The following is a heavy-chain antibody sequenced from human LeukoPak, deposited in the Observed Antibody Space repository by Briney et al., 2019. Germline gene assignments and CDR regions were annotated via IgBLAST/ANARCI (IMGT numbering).Heavy chain of an antibody. CDR2: IRYDGSDK. D-gene: IGHD3-10*01. CDR3: AKDIRTGFGELLWTDAFDI. Sequence: GGSLRLSCAASGFTFSSYGMHWVRQAPGKGLEWVSFIRYDGSDKYYADSVKGRFTISRDNSKNTLYLQMNSLRAEDTAVYYCAKDIRTGFGELLWTDAFDIWGQGTMVTVSS. J-gene: IGHJ3*02. CDR1: GFTFSSYG. V-gene: IGHV3-30*02.